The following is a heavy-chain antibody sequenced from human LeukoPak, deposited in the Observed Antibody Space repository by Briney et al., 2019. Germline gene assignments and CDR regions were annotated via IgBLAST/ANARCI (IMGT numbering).Heavy chain of an antibody. CDR3: ARHRITIFGVVGFTH. J-gene: IGHJ5*02. D-gene: IGHD3-3*01. Sequence: SETLSLTCTVSGGSISSYYWSWIRQPPGKGLEWIGYIYYSGSTNYNLSLKSRVTISVDTSKNQFSLKLSSVTAADTAVYYCARHRITIFGVVGFTHWGQGTLVTVSS. CDR1: GGSISSYY. V-gene: IGHV4-59*08. CDR2: IYYSGST.